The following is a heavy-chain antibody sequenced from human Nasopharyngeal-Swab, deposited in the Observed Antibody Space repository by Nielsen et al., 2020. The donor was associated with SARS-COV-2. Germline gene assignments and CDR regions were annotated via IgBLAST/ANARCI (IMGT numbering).Heavy chain of an antibody. D-gene: IGHD3-3*01. CDR1: GFPFSIYG. J-gene: IGHJ4*02. CDR2: ISGGDHT. V-gene: IGHV3-23*01. CDR3: AKDGSDFSSDY. Sequence: SLSCAASGFPFSIYGMSWVRQAPGTGLEWVSAISGGDHTYYADSVKGRFTISRDTSKNTLFLQMKNLRTEDTAIYYCAKDGSDFSSDYWGLGTLVTVSS.